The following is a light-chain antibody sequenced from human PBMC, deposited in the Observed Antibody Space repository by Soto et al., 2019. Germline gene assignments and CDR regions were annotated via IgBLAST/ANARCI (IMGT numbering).Light chain of an antibody. Sequence: DIRMTQSPSTLSASVGDRVTITCRASQNINIWLAWYQQKPGKAPKLMIYNAAYLESGVPSRFSGSGSGTEFTLTISSLQPDDFAIYYCQQYNGHSRGFGQGTKVELK. J-gene: IGKJ1*01. CDR3: QQYNGHSRG. CDR2: NAA. CDR1: QNINIW. V-gene: IGKV1-5*01.